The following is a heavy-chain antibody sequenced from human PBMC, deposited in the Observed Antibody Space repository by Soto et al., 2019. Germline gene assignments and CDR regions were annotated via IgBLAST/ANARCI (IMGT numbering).Heavy chain of an antibody. CDR1: GGSISSGGYS. V-gene: IGHV4-30-2*01. D-gene: IGHD4-17*01. CDR3: ARDGADGDGSDWYFDL. Sequence: QLQLQESGSGLVKPSQTLSLTCAVSGGSISSGGYSWSWIRQPPGKGLEWIGYIYHSGSTYYNPSLKSRVTISVDRSKNQFSLKLSSVTAADTAVYYCARDGADGDGSDWYFDLWGRGTLVTVSS. CDR2: IYHSGST. J-gene: IGHJ2*01.